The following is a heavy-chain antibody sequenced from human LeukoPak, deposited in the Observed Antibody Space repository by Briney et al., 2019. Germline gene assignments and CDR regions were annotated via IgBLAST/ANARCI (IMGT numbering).Heavy chain of an antibody. J-gene: IGHJ4*02. D-gene: IGHD3-22*01. CDR1: VFTFISYS. CDR2: ICSRSSYI. CDR3: ARAPYHYYDSSGPRKNDY. V-gene: IGHV3-21*01. Sequence: GGCLRLSCASSVFTFISYSMNWVRQAPARGLECVSAICSRSSYISYAGTMKGRFTISRDNTKNSLYLQMTSLRAEDTAVYYCARAPYHYYDSSGPRKNDYWGKGTLVTVSS.